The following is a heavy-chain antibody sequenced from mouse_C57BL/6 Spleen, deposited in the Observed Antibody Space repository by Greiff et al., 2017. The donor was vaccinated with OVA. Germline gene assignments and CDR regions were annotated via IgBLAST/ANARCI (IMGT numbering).Heavy chain of an antibody. CDR1: GYTFTDYE. V-gene: IGHV1-15*01. CDR2: IDPETGGT. CDR3: TRKRGDAWFAY. Sequence: QVQLKQSGAELVRPGASVTLSCKASGYTFTDYEMHWVKQTPVHGLEWIGAIDPETGGTAYNQKFKGKAILTADKSSSTAYMELRSLTSEDSAVYYCTRKRGDAWFAYWGQGTLVTVSA. J-gene: IGHJ3*01.